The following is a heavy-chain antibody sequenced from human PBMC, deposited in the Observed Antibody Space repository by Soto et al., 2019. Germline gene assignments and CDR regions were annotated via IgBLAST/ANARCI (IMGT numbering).Heavy chain of an antibody. D-gene: IGHD6-6*01. CDR1: GDSVSSSSAT. J-gene: IGHJ6*02. Sequence: PTQTLSLTCGVPGDSVSSSSATGDWIRGSRSRGPEWLGGTYYRSKWYDGYAESVKSRITISPDTSKNQFSLQLNAVSPEDTAVYYCARVTLMGTLGARPDHYFYGMDIWGQGPTVTVYS. CDR3: ARVTLMGTLGARPDHYFYGMDI. V-gene: IGHV6-1*01. CDR2: TYYRSKWYD.